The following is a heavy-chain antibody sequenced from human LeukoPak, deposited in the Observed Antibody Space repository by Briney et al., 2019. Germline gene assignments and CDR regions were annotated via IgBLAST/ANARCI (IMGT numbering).Heavy chain of an antibody. CDR3: ARDVNYAFDY. CDR2: ISANSGNT. Sequence: ASVKVSCKPSGYSFTRNGISWVRQAPGQGLEWMAWISANSGNTNYAQSFQDRVTLTTDTSTSTAYMELRSLRSDDTAVYYCARDVNYAFDYWGQGTLVTVSS. CDR1: GYSFTRNG. V-gene: IGHV1-18*01. J-gene: IGHJ4*02. D-gene: IGHD3-16*01.